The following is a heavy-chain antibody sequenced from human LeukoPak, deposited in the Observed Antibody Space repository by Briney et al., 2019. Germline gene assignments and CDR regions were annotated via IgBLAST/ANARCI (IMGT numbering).Heavy chain of an antibody. CDR2: IRPD. V-gene: IGHV1-46*03. CDR3: VGDYTAMFTGCDY. Sequence: ASVKVSCKASGYTITSYCVHWVRQAPGQGLEWMGVIRPDSSAQTFQGRVTLTRDTSTSTVYMELSSLRSEDSAIYYCVGDYTAMFTGCDYWGQGTPVTVSS. J-gene: IGHJ4*02. D-gene: IGHD5-18*01. CDR1: GYTITSYC.